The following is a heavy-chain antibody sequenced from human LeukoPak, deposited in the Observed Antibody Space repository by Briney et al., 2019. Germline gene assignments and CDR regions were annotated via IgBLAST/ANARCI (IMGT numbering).Heavy chain of an antibody. Sequence: SETLSLTCAVYGGSFSGYYWSWIRQPPGKGLEWIGEINHSGSTNYNPSLKSRVTISVDTSKNQFSLKLSSVTAADTAVYYCAARGHDYAWGSYRPFDYWGQGTLVTVSS. CDR1: GGSFSGYY. J-gene: IGHJ4*02. V-gene: IGHV4-34*01. CDR3: AARGHDYAWGSYRPFDY. CDR2: INHSGST. D-gene: IGHD3-16*02.